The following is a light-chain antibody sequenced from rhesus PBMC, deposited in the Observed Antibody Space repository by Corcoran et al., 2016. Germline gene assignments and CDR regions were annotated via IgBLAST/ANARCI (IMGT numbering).Light chain of an antibody. Sequence: DIQMTQSPSSLSSSLGDTVTINCQASQDINKYLSWYQQRPGKAPELLIFDASTLQSGVPSRVSGSGSWTEFTLTIHSLQPDHFASYYCPHHLTYPRTFGQVTKVEIK. CDR3: PHHLTYPRT. CDR2: DAS. CDR1: QDINKY. V-gene: IGKV1S9*01. J-gene: IGKJ1*01.